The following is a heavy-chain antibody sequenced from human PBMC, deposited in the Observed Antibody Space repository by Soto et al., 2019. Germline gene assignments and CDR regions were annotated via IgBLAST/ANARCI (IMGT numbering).Heavy chain of an antibody. V-gene: IGHV4-39*01. Sequence: SQTLSLTCTVSGDSISRGRYHWVWIRQPPGKGLEFIATIHYTGNTHYNPSLRSRVTIFVDTSKSQFSLRLSSVTAADTAVYYCARADGFGVVTAFMDYWGQGTLVTGSS. J-gene: IGHJ4*02. CDR2: IHYTGNT. CDR1: GDSISRGRYH. CDR3: ARADGFGVVTAFMDY. D-gene: IGHD3-3*01.